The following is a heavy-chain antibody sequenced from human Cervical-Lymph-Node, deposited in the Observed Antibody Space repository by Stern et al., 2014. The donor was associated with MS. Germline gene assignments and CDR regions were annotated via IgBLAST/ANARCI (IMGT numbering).Heavy chain of an antibody. V-gene: IGHV5-51*01. CDR3: ARQRYFDY. CDR2: IFPGGSDI. J-gene: IGHJ4*02. Sequence: EVQLVESGPEVKRPGESLKISCQASGYTFTSYWIGGVRQMPGKGLEWIAIIFPGGSDIRYSPSFQGQVTSSADKSSSTAYLQWNNLKASDTAIYYCARQRYFDYWGQGTLVTVSS. CDR1: GYTFTSYW.